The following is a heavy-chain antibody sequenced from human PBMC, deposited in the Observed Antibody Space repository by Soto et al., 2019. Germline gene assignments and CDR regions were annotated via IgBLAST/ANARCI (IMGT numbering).Heavy chain of an antibody. Sequence: SGPTLVNPTQTLTLTCTFSGFSLTTSGVGVAWIRQPPGKALEWLTVIFWNDDKQYSPSLKSRLTITKDTPKNQVVLTMTNMDPADTATYYCVCRLIITPRQVVNCFDPWGQGTLVTVSS. CDR2: IFWNDDK. CDR3: VCRLIITPRQVVNCFDP. V-gene: IGHV2-5*01. CDR1: GFSLTTSGVG. J-gene: IGHJ5*02. D-gene: IGHD2-15*01.